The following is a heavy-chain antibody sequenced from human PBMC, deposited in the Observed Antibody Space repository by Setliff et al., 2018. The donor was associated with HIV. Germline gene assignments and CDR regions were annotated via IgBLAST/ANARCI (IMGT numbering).Heavy chain of an antibody. V-gene: IGHV1-69*04. J-gene: IGHJ5*02. CDR2: IIPILGIP. D-gene: IGHD2-2*02. Sequence: SVKVSCKASGGAFISHTFTWVRQAPGQGLEWMGRIIPILGIPNYAQNFQGRLTISADKSTRTAYLELSSLRSDDSAVYFCAKEQEIGSYLDPWGQGTRVTVSS. CDR3: AKEQEIGSYLDP. CDR1: GGAFISHT.